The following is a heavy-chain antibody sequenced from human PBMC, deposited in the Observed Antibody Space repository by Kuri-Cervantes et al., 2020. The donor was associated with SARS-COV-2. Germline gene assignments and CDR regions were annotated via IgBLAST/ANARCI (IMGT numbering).Heavy chain of an antibody. CDR1: GFTFSSFA. CDR3: VKCSAASHPCYLDY. V-gene: IGHV3-23*01. D-gene: IGHD3-10*02. Sequence: GESLKISCAGSGFTFSSFAMAWVRQAPGKGLEWISGITDEGADTYFTGSVKGRFTISRDNSKYSLTLQMSSLRAEDTAIYYCVKCSAASHPCYLDYWGQGTLVTVSS. J-gene: IGHJ4*03. CDR2: ITDEGADT.